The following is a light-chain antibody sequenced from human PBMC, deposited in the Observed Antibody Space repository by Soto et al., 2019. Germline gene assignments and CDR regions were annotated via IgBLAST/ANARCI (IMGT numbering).Light chain of an antibody. CDR2: EVS. V-gene: IGLV2-14*01. CDR3: SSYTTTKEV. CDR1: SSDVGAYNY. J-gene: IGLJ1*01. Sequence: QSALTQPASVSGSPGQSITISCTGTSSDVGAYNYVSWYQHHPGKAPKLVIYEVSNRPSGLSNRFSGSKSGNTASLTISGLQAEDEADYFCSSYTTTKEVFGTGTKAPS.